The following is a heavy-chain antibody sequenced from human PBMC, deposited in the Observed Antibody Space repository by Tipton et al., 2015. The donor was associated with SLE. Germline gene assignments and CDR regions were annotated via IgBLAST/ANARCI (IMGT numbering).Heavy chain of an antibody. V-gene: IGHV3-23*03. D-gene: IGHD3-16*01. CDR3: AGRRLIIFGHGMDV. J-gene: IGHJ6*02. Sequence: GSLRLSCVASGFTFSSYAMSWVRQAPGKGLEWVSVIYSGGSSTYYADSVKGRFTISRDNSKNTLYLQMNSLGAEDTAVYYCAGRRLIIFGHGMDVWGQGTTVTVSS. CDR1: GFTFSSYA. CDR2: IYSGGSST.